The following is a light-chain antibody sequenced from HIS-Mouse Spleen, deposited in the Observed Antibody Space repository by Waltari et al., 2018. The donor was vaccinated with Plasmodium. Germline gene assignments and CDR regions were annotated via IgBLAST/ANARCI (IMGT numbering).Light chain of an antibody. V-gene: IGKV3-15*01. J-gene: IGKJ3*01. CDR2: GAS. CDR1: QSVSSN. Sequence: EIVMTQSPATLSVSPGERATLSCRASQSVSSNLAWYQQKPGQAPRLLIYGASTRATGIPARCSGSGSGTEFTLTISSLQSEDFAVYYCQQYNNWPFTVGPGTKVDIK. CDR3: QQYNNWPFT.